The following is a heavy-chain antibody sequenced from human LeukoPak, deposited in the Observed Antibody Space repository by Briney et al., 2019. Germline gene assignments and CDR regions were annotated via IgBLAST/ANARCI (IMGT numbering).Heavy chain of an antibody. V-gene: IGHV4-61*02. Sequence: SETLSLTCTVSGDSISSGSYYWSWIRQPAGKGLEWIGRIYTSGSTNYNPSLKSRVTISVDTSKNQLSLKLSSVTAADTAVYYCARDNKVYVGSYYYYYYMDVWGKGTTVTISS. D-gene: IGHD5/OR15-5a*01. CDR2: IYTSGST. CDR1: GDSISSGSYY. J-gene: IGHJ6*03. CDR3: ARDNKVYVGSYYYYYYMDV.